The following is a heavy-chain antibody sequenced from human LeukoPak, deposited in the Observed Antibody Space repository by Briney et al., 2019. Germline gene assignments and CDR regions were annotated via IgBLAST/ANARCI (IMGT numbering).Heavy chain of an antibody. Sequence: PGGSLRLSCAASGFTFSSYAMSWVRQAPGKGLEWVSAISVSGGSTYYADSVKGRFTISRDNSKNTLYLQMNSLRAEDTAVYYCSRNDRRSYYDILTGYLFDYWGEGTLVTVSS. J-gene: IGHJ4*02. CDR3: SRNDRRSYYDILTGYLFDY. CDR2: ISVSGGST. D-gene: IGHD3-9*01. CDR1: GFTFSSYA. V-gene: IGHV3-23*01.